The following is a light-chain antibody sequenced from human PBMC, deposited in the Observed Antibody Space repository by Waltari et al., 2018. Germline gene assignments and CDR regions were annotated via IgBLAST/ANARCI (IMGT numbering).Light chain of an antibody. Sequence: QSALTQSPSASASPRQSVTISCTGTSSDVGASNFVSWYQHYPGNAPKLIIYEVNKWPAGVPDRFSGSKSGNTASLTVSGLQAEDEADYYCGSYAGNKWVFGGGTKLTVL. J-gene: IGLJ3*02. CDR3: GSYAGNKWV. CDR1: SSDVGASNF. V-gene: IGLV2-8*01. CDR2: EVN.